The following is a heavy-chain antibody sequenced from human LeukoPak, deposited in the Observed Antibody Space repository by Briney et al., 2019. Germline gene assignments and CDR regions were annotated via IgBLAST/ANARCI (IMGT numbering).Heavy chain of an antibody. CDR3: ARVPLGAFDI. V-gene: IGHV3-7*01. CDR2: IKQDGSEK. J-gene: IGHJ3*02. Sequence: GGSQRLSCAASGFTFINYWMSWVRQAPGKGLEWVANIKQDGSEKYYVDSVKGRFTISRDNANNSLSLQMNSLRAEDTAVYYCARVPLGAFDIWGQGTMVTVSS. CDR1: GFTFINYW.